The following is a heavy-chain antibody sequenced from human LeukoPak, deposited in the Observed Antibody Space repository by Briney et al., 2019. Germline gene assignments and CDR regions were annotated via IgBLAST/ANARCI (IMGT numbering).Heavy chain of an antibody. CDR1: GYTFSSYG. J-gene: IGHJ3*01. CDR3: AKFFTIYDAFDL. D-gene: IGHD3-10*01. CDR2: ISTYNGNT. V-gene: IGHV1-18*01. Sequence: SVTVSCKASGYTFSSYGLSWVRQPPAQGLEWMGWISTYNGNTNYAQNVKGRVTMTTDKSTNTAYMVLRSLRSGDTAVYYWAKFFTIYDAFDLWGQGTMVTVSS.